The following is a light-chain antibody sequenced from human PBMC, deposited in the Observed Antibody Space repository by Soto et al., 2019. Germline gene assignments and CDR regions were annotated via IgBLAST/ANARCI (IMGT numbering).Light chain of an antibody. CDR2: EVS. CDR3: SSYAGSNIVV. V-gene: IGLV2-8*01. CDR1: SSDVGGYNF. Sequence: QSALTQPPSASGSPXXXVTISCTGTSSDVGGYNFVSWYQQHPDKAPKLMIYEVSERPSGVPDRFSGSKSGNTASLTVSGLQAEDEADYYCSSYAGSNIVVFGGGTKLTVL. J-gene: IGLJ2*01.